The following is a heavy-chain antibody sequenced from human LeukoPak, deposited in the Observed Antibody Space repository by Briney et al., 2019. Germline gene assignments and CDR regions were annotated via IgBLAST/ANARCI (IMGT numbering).Heavy chain of an antibody. D-gene: IGHD1-14*01. CDR3: ARDGDRGMDV. CDR2: IGIAGDT. V-gene: IGHV3-13*01. J-gene: IGHJ6*02. CDR1: GFNFTMND. Sequence: PGGSLRLSCAASGFNFTMNDMHWVRQVPGKGLEWVSAIGIAGDTFYRDSVKGRFTISRERAKNLLYLQMKSLRVGDTAVYYCARDGDRGMDVWGQGTTVIVS.